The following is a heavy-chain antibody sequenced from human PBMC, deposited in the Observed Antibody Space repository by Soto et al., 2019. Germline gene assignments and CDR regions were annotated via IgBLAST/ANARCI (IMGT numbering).Heavy chain of an antibody. J-gene: IGHJ5*02. D-gene: IGHD4-17*01. Sequence: QVQLVQSGAEMKKPGSSVKVSCKASGGTFSSYAISWVRQAPGQGLEWMGGIIPIFGTANYAQKFQGRVTITADESTSTAYMERSSLRSEDTAVYYCARRATVTKMPGWFDPWGQGTLVTVSS. CDR3: ARRATVTKMPGWFDP. V-gene: IGHV1-69*12. CDR1: GGTFSSYA. CDR2: IIPIFGTA.